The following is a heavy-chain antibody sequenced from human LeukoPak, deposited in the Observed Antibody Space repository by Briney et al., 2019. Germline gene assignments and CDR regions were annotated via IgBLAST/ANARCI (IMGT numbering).Heavy chain of an antibody. CDR2: ISWNSGSI. D-gene: IGHD3-22*01. Sequence: PGGSLRLSCAASGFTFDDYAMHWVRQAPGKGLEWVSGISWNSGSIGYADSVKGRFTISRDNAKNSLYLQMNSLRAEDTALYYCAKSDSTYYYDSSGYCFDYWGQGTLVTVSS. CDR1: GFTFDDYA. J-gene: IGHJ4*02. CDR3: AKSDSTYYYDSSGYCFDY. V-gene: IGHV3-9*01.